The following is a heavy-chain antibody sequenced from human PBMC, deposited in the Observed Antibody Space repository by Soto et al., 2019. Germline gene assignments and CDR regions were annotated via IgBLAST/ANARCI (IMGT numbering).Heavy chain of an antibody. V-gene: IGHV1-69*06. D-gene: IGHD6-13*01. Sequence: SVKVSCKASGGTFSSYAISWVRQAPGQGLEWMGGIIPIFGTANYAQKFQGRVTITADKSTSTAYMELSSLRSEDTAVYYCAASIAAAGTSVFVDPWGQGTLVTVSS. J-gene: IGHJ5*02. CDR1: GGTFSSYA. CDR3: AASIAAAGTSVFVDP. CDR2: IIPIFGTA.